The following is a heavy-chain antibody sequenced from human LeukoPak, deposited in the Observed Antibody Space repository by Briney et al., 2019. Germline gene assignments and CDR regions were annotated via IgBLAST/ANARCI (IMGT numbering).Heavy chain of an antibody. J-gene: IGHJ3*01. D-gene: IGHD5-12*01. V-gene: IGHV3-74*01. CDR2: INSDGSSI. CDR3: ATGGNVDSPF. Sequence: GGSLRLSCAASGFTFSSHWMHWVRQAPGKGLVWVSRINSDGSSISYADSVKGRFTISRDNAKNTLYLQMNSLRAEDTALYYCATGGNVDSPFWGQGTMVTVSS. CDR1: GFTFSSHW.